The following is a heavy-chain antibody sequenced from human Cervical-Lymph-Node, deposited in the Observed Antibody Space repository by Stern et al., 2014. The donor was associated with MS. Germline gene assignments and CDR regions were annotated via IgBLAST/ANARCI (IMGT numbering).Heavy chain of an antibody. Sequence: VQLEESGPGLVKPSQTLSLTCTVSGGSISSGGYYWSWIRQHPEKGLEWIGHIYYTGTTDYNPSLKSLVSISLDTSKNQFSVKLRSVTAADTAVYYCASGAGGYFDYWGQGALVTVSS. CDR1: GGSISSGGYY. D-gene: IGHD1-26*01. CDR2: IYYTGTT. V-gene: IGHV4-31*01. J-gene: IGHJ4*02. CDR3: ASGAGGYFDY.